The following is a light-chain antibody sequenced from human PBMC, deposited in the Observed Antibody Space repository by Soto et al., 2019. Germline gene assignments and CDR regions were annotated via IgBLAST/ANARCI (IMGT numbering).Light chain of an antibody. V-gene: IGKV1-39*01. CDR3: QQSYSTPSIT. CDR1: QTISSW. CDR2: AAS. Sequence: DIQMTQSPSTLSGSVGDRVTITCRASQTISSWLAWYQQKPGKAPKLLIYAASSLQSGVPSRFSGSGSGTDLTLTISSLQPEDFATYYCQQSYSTPSITFGQGTRLEVK. J-gene: IGKJ5*01.